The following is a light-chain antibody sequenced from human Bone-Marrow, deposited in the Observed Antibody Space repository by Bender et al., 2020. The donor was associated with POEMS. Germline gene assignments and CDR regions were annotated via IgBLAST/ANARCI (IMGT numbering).Light chain of an antibody. J-gene: IGLJ3*02. V-gene: IGLV1-44*01. Sequence: QSVVTQPPSASGTPGQKVTISCSGSGSNIGGYPVNWYQQLPGTAPRLLIYTNNERPSGVPDRFSGSKSGTSASLAITGLQSDDEAIYFCVAWDASLNEWVFGGGTKLTVL. CDR1: GSNIGGYP. CDR3: VAWDASLNEWV. CDR2: TNN.